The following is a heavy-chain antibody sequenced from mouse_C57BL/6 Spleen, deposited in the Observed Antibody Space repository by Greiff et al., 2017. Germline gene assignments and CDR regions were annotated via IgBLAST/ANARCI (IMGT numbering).Heavy chain of an antibody. CDR3: ARGGAWFAY. CDR2: IYPSDSDT. J-gene: IGHJ3*01. Sequence: QVQLQQPGAELVRPGSSVTLSCKASGYTFTSYWMDWVKQRPGQGLEWIVNIYPSDSDTHYNQTFKDKATLTVDKSSSTAYMQLSRLTSEDSAVYYCARGGAWFAYWGQGTLVTVSA. V-gene: IGHV1-61*01. CDR1: GYTFTSYW.